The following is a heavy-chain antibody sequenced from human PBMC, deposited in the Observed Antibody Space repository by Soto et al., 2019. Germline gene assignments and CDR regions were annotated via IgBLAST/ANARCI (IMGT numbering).Heavy chain of an antibody. Sequence: EVQLLESGGGLVQPGGSLRLSCAASGFTFSSYAMSWVRQAPGKGLEWVSAISGSGGSTYYADSVKGRFTISRDNSKNPLYLQMNSLRAEDTAVYYCAKDLASMVVAATPFDYWGQGTLVTVSS. J-gene: IGHJ4*02. CDR1: GFTFSSYA. CDR3: AKDLASMVVAATPFDY. V-gene: IGHV3-23*01. CDR2: ISGSGGST. D-gene: IGHD2-15*01.